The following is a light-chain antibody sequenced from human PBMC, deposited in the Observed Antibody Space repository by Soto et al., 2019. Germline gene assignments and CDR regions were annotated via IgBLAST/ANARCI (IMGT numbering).Light chain of an antibody. CDR2: GAS. J-gene: IGKJ1*01. Sequence: EIVWTQSPGTLSLSPGERATLSCRASQSVSSSYLAWYKQKPGQAPRLLIYGASSRATGIPDRFSGSGSGTDFTLPIRRLEPEDFAVDYCQQYGSSRTFGQETKVDIK. CDR3: QQYGSSRT. CDR1: QSVSSSY. V-gene: IGKV3-20*01.